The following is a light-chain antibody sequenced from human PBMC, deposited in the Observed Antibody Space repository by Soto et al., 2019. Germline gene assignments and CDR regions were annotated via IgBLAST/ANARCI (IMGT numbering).Light chain of an antibody. CDR3: QQYGFS. Sequence: DIQMTQSPSTLSASVGDRVTITCRASQSGSYWLAWYQQKPGMAPKLLIHDASSLESGVPSRFRGSGSGKEFTLTISSLHPDDFATYYCQQYGFSFGPGTKVEI. CDR1: QSGSYW. J-gene: IGKJ3*01. CDR2: DAS. V-gene: IGKV1-5*01.